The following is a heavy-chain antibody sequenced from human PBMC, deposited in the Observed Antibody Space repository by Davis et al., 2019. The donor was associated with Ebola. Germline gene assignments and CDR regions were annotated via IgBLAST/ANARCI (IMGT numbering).Heavy chain of an antibody. Sequence: SETLSLTCTVSGYSISNGFSWGWIRQPPGKGLEWIGSIYHNGRTNYNPSLKSRLTISLDTSKNQFSLILSSVTAADTAVYYCARDVGYSSSSSDFRLRVYYYYYGMDVWGQGTTVTVSS. CDR3: ARDVGYSSSSSDFRLRVYYYYYGMDV. D-gene: IGHD6-6*01. CDR1: GYSISNGFS. V-gene: IGHV4-38-2*02. CDR2: IYHNGRT. J-gene: IGHJ6*02.